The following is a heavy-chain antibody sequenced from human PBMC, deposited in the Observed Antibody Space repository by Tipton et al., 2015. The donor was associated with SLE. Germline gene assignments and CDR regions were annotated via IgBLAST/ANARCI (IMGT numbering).Heavy chain of an antibody. CDR1: GGSISSGSYY. D-gene: IGHD4/OR15-4a*01. V-gene: IGHV4-61*10. J-gene: IGHJ4*02. CDR2: IYYSGST. Sequence: LRLSCTVSGGSISSGSYYWSWIRQPAGKGLEWIGHIYYSGSTNYNPSLKSRVTISVDTSKNQFSLKLSSVTAADTAVYYCASGGLTFDYWGQGTLVTVSS. CDR3: ASGGLTFDY.